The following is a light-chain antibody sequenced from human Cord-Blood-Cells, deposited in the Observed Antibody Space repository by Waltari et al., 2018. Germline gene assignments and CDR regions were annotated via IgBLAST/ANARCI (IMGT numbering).Light chain of an antibody. CDR2: QDS. CDR1: KLGDKY. Sequence: SYELTQPPSVSVSPGQPASITCSGAKLGDKYACWYQQKPGQSPVLVIYQDSKRPSGIPEQFSGSNSGNTATLTISGTQAMDEADYYCQAWDSSTVVFGGGTKLTVL. CDR3: QAWDSSTVV. J-gene: IGLJ2*01. V-gene: IGLV3-1*01.